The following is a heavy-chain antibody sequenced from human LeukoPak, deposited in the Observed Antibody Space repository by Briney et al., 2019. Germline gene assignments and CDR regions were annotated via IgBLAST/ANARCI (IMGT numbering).Heavy chain of an antibody. V-gene: IGHV3-30*03. CDR2: ISNDGSIT. CDR1: GFSFSSYG. CDR3: ARDQEDYYDSSGFHHGFDY. D-gene: IGHD3-22*01. J-gene: IGHJ4*02. Sequence: PGGSLRLSCAASGFSFSSYGMHWVRQAPGKGLEWVAVISNDGSITKYGDSVKGRFTISRDNSKNTLYLQMNSLRAEDTAVYYCARDQEDYYDSSGFHHGFDYWGQGTLVTVSS.